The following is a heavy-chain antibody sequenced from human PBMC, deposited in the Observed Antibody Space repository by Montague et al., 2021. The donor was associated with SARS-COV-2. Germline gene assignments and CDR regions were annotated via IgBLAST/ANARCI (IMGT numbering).Heavy chain of an antibody. CDR1: GGSISSGGYY. J-gene: IGHJ3*02. CDR3: ARVQGLTMIVVVIGAFDI. V-gene: IGHV4-31*03. CDR2: IYYSGST. Sequence: TLSLTCTVSGGSISSGGYYWSWIRQHPGKGLEWIGYIYYSGSTYYNPSLKSRVTISVDTSKNQFSLKLSPVTAADTAVYYCARVQGLTMIVVVIGAFDIWGQGTMVTVSS. D-gene: IGHD3-22*01.